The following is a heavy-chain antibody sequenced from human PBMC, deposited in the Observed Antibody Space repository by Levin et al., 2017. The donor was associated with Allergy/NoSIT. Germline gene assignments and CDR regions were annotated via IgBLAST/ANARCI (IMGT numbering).Heavy chain of an antibody. CDR3: ARGILGGGYDA. Sequence: GESLKISCAASGFTFSSYGMHWVRQAPGKGLEWVAVIWYDGSNKYYADSVKGRFTISRDNSKNTLYLQMNSLRAEDTAVYYCARGILGGGYDAWGQGTLVTVSS. V-gene: IGHV3-33*01. CDR2: IWYDGSNK. CDR1: GFTFSSYG. D-gene: IGHD5-12*01. J-gene: IGHJ5*02.